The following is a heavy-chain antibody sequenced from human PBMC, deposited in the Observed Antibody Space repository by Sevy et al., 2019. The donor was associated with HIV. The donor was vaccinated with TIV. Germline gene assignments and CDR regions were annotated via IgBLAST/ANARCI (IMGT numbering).Heavy chain of an antibody. CDR3: TRGYYYDSSGYSDY. J-gene: IGHJ4*02. V-gene: IGHV3-49*03. Sequence: GGSLRLSCTGSGFTFGDYAMSWFRQAPGMGLEWVGFIRSKDYGGETEYAASVKGRFTISRDESKSIADLQINSLKTEDTAVYYCTRGYYYDSSGYSDYWGQGTLVTVSS. CDR2: IRSKDYGGET. CDR1: GFTFGDYA. D-gene: IGHD3-22*01.